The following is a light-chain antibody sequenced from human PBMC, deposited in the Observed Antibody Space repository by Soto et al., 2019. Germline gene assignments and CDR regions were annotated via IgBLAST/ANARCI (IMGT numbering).Light chain of an antibody. CDR3: QQYYSYPFS. J-gene: IGKJ3*01. V-gene: IGKV1-8*01. CDR1: QGISSY. CDR2: AAS. Sequence: AIRMTQSPSSFSASTGDRVTITCRASQGISSYLAWYQQKPGKAPKLLIYAASTLQSGVPSRFSVSGSGTDFTLSISCLQSEDFATYYGQQYYSYPFSFGAGTKVDIK.